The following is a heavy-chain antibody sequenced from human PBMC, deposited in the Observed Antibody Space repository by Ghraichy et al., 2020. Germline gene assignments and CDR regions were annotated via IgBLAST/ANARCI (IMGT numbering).Heavy chain of an antibody. CDR3: AGSRDCSGGSCYSDYYYYGMDV. CDR1: GGSISSYY. J-gene: IGHJ6*02. V-gene: IGHV4-59*08. D-gene: IGHD2-15*01. Sequence: SETLSLTCTVSGGSISSYYWSWIRQPPGKGLEWIGYIYYSGSTNYNPSLKSRVTISVDTSKNQFSLKLSSVTAADTAVYYCAGSRDCSGGSCYSDYYYYGMDVWGQGTTVTVSS. CDR2: IYYSGST.